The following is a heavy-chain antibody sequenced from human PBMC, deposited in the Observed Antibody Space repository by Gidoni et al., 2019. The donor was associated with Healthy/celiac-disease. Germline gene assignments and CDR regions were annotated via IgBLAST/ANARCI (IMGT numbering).Heavy chain of an antibody. Sequence: EVQLLASGGGLVQPGGSLRLYCAASGFTFSRYAMSWVREAPGQGLEWVSAISGIGGSTYDAHSVKGRFTISRDTSKNTLYLQMNSLRAEDTDVYYCAKFTVHLIDYWGQGTLVTVSS. CDR3: AKFTVHLIDY. CDR2: ISGIGGST. J-gene: IGHJ4*02. D-gene: IGHD2-8*02. V-gene: IGHV3-23*01. CDR1: GFTFSRYA.